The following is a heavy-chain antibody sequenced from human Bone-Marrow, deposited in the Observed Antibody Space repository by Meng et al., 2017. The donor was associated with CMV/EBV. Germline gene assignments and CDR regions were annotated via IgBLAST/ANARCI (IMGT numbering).Heavy chain of an antibody. D-gene: IGHD1/OR15-1a*01. CDR3: AKSNKIGWVSY. J-gene: IGHJ4*02. V-gene: IGHV1-2*02. CDR1: GYTFITYY. Sequence: ASVKVSCKASGYTFITYYIHWVRQAPGQGLEWMGWINPNSGGTNYAQKFQGRVTMTRDTSISTAYMELSRLRSDDTAVYYCAKSNKIGWVSYWGQGTLVTVSS. CDR2: INPNSGGT.